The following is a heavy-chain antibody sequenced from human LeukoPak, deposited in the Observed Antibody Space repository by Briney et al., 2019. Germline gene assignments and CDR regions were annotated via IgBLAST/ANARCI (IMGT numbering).Heavy chain of an antibody. CDR1: GGTFSSYA. J-gene: IGHJ4*02. Sequence: ASVKVSCKASGGTFSSYAISWVRQAPGQGLEWMGRIIPIFGTANYAQKFQGRVTITTDESTSTAYMELSSLRSEDTAVYYCARDREDYSNYNFDYWGQGTLVTVSS. V-gene: IGHV1-69*05. CDR3: ARDREDYSNYNFDY. D-gene: IGHD4-11*01. CDR2: IIPIFGTA.